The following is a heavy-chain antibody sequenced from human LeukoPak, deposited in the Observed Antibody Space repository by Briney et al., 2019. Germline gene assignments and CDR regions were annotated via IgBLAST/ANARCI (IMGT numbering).Heavy chain of an antibody. V-gene: IGHV3-48*01. CDR3: AKDPLAYCGRGCSFLYYMDV. Sequence: GGSLRLSCAASGFTFSNYAVNWVRQAPGKGLEWVSYISSSGSTIYYADSVKGRFTISRDNSKNTLNLQMDSLRPEDTAVYFCAKDPLAYCGRGCSFLYYMDVWGTGTTVTISS. CDR2: ISSSGSTI. D-gene: IGHD2-21*02. CDR1: GFTFSNYA. J-gene: IGHJ6*03.